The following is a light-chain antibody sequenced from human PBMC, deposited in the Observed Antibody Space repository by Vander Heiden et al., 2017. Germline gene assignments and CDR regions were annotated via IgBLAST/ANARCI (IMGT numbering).Light chain of an antibody. CDR1: SSNIGSNT. V-gene: IGLV1-44*01. CDR3: AAWDDTLKGV. CDR2: GNS. J-gene: IGLJ3*02. Sequence: QSVLTQPPSASGTPGQRVPTSCSGSSSNIGSNTVNWYQQLPGTAPKLLIYGNSQRPSGVPDRFSGSKSGTSACLAISGLQSEDEADYYCAAWDDTLKGVFGGGTKLTVL.